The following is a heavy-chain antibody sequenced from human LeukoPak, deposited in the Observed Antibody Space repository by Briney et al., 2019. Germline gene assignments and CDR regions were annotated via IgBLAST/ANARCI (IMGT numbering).Heavy chain of an antibody. CDR2: IKQDGSQR. CDR1: GFTFSDYW. Sequence: GSLRLSCTASGFTFSDYWMTWVRQATGKGPEWVANIKQDGSQRYYVDSVRGRFTISRDNAKNSLFLQMNGLRAEDTAVYYCARRGGSSSRRSPIDYWGQGTLVTVSS. D-gene: IGHD6-6*01. CDR3: ARRGGSSSRRSPIDY. V-gene: IGHV3-7*01. J-gene: IGHJ4*02.